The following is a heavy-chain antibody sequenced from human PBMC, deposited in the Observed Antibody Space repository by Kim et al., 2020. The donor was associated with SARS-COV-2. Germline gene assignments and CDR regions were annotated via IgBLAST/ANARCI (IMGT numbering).Heavy chain of an antibody. CDR1: GYTFTSYG. Sequence: ASVKVSCKASGYTFTSYGINWVRQAPGQGLEWMGWISAYNGNTNYAQKLQGRVTMTTDTSTSTAYMELRSLRSDDTAVYYCARVLLWFGELPDYYYYGMDVWGQGTTVTVSS. J-gene: IGHJ6*02. D-gene: IGHD3-10*01. CDR3: ARVLLWFGELPDYYYYGMDV. V-gene: IGHV1-18*01. CDR2: ISAYNGNT.